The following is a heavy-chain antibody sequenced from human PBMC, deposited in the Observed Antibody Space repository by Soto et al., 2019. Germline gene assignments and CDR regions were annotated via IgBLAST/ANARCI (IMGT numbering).Heavy chain of an antibody. CDR3: ARVGAAGTYSGSYFYHY. V-gene: IGHV1-69*13. Sequence: SVKVPCKASGGTFSSYAISWVRQAPGQGLEWMGGIIPIFGTANYAQKFQGRVTITADESTSTAYMELSSLRSEDTAVYYCARVGAAGTYSGSYFYHYWGQGTTVTV. CDR1: GGTFSSYA. D-gene: IGHD1-26*01. CDR2: IIPIFGTA. J-gene: IGHJ4*02.